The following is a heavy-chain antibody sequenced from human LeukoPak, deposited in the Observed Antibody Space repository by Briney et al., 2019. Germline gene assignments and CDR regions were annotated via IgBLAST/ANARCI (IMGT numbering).Heavy chain of an antibody. CDR3: ARLIGDIAVSGTSWFDP. CDR2: IYYSGST. Sequence: SETLSLTCTVSGGSISSHYWSWIRQAPGKGLEWIGYIYYSGSTNYNPSLKSRVTISVDTSKNQFSLKLSSVTAADTAMYYCARLIGDIAVSGTSWFDPWGQGALVTVSS. D-gene: IGHD6-19*01. CDR1: GGSISSHY. J-gene: IGHJ5*02. V-gene: IGHV4-59*11.